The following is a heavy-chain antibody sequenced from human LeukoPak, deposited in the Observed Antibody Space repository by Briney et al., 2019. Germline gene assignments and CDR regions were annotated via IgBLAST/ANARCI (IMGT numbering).Heavy chain of an antibody. Sequence: GGSLRLSCTASGFPFGSYWMHWVRQAPGKGLVCVSRINTDGSSTSDADSVRGRVTISRDNAKNTLYLQMNSLSAEDTAVYYCARAGYCSGGSCYFDYWGQGTQVIVSS. CDR3: ARAGYCSGGSCYFDY. V-gene: IGHV3-74*01. J-gene: IGHJ4*02. CDR2: INTDGSST. D-gene: IGHD2-15*01. CDR1: GFPFGSYW.